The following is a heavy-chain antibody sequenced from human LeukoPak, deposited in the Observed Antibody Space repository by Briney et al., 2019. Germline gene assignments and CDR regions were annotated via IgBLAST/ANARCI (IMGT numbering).Heavy chain of an antibody. CDR3: ARSDDIVGATSSDY. D-gene: IGHD1-26*01. V-gene: IGHV1-18*01. J-gene: IGHJ4*02. CDR2: ISAYNGNT. Sequence: GASVKVSCKASGYTFTSYGISWVRQAPGQGLEWMGWISAYNGNTNYAQKLQGRVTMTTDTSTSTAYMELRSLRSDDTAVYYCARSDDIVGATSSDYWGQGTLVTVSS. CDR1: GYTFTSYG.